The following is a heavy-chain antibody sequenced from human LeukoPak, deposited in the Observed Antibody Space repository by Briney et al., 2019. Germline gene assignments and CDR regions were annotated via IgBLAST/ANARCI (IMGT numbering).Heavy chain of an antibody. J-gene: IGHJ5*02. V-gene: IGHV3-21*01. D-gene: IGHD6-19*01. CDR1: GFTFSSYS. CDR3: ARDPSSGWYLKGWFDP. Sequence: GGSLRLSCAASGFTFSSYSMNWVRQAPGKGLEWVSSISSSSSYIYYADSVKGRFTISRDNAKNSLYLQMNGPRAEDTAVYYCARDPSSGWYLKGWFDPWGQGTLVTVSS. CDR2: ISSSSSYI.